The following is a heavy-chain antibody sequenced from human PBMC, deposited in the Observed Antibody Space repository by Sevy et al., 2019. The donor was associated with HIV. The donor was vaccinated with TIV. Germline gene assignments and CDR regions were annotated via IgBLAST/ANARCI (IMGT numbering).Heavy chain of an antibody. Sequence: GGSLRLSCAASGFSISDYYMSWIRQAPGKGLQWISYISSSGDTIYYAGSVKGRLTNCRDNAKNSLYLELNSLRAEDTAVYYCARDHEKDGEVGDYYYYAMDVWGRGTTVTVSS. CDR2: ISSSGDTI. CDR3: ARDHEKDGEVGDYYYYAMDV. V-gene: IGHV3-11*01. CDR1: GFSISDYY. J-gene: IGHJ6*02. D-gene: IGHD4-17*01.